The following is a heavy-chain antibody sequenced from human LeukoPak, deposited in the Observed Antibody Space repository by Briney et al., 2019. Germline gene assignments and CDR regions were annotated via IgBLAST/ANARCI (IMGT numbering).Heavy chain of an antibody. V-gene: IGHV4-59*01. CDR3: AREENSSGSFDY. D-gene: IGHD6-19*01. CDR1: GGSISSYY. Sequence: SETLSLTCTVSGGSISSYYWSWIRQPPGKGLEWIGYIYYSGNTNYNPSLKTRVTISVDTSKNQFSLKLSSVTAADTAVYYCAREENSSGSFDYWGQGTLVTVSS. CDR2: IYYSGNT. J-gene: IGHJ4*02.